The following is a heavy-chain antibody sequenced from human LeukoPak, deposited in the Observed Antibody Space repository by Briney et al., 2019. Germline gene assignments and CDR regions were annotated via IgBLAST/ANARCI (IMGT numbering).Heavy chain of an antibody. V-gene: IGHV4-31*03. J-gene: IGHJ5*02. CDR2: IYYSGST. CDR3: ARVSSSEGLGWFDP. Sequence: SETLSLTCTVSGGSISSGGYYWSWIRQHPGKGREWIGYIYYSGSTYYNPSLKSRVTISVDTSKNQFSLKLSSVTAADTAVYYCARVSSSEGLGWFDPWGQGTLVTASS. D-gene: IGHD3-22*01. CDR1: GGSISSGGYY.